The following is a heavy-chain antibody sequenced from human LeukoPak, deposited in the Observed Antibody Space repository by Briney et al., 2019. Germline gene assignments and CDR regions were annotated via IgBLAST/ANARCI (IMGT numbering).Heavy chain of an antibody. CDR2: INSDGSST. V-gene: IGHV3-74*01. CDR1: GFTFSRYW. J-gene: IGHJ3*02. Sequence: GSLRLSCAASGFTFSRYWMHWVRQAPGKGLVRVSRINSDGSSTINADSVKGRFTISRDNAKNTLYLQMNSLRVEDTAVYFCARGGGPPEALGDAFDIWGQGTMVTVSS. CDR3: ARGGGPPEALGDAFDI. D-gene: IGHD3-16*01.